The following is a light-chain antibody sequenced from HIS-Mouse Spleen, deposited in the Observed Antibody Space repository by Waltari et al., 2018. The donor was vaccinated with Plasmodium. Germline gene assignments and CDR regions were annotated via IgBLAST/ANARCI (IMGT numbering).Light chain of an antibody. CDR2: KDS. Sequence: SYELTQPSSVSVSPGQTARIPSPGDLLAKNNARWFQQKPGPAPVLVIYKDSERPSGIPERFSGSSSGTTVTLTISGAQVEDEADYYCYSAADNNLVFGGGTKLTVL. V-gene: IGLV3-27*01. J-gene: IGLJ3*02. CDR1: LLAKNN. CDR3: YSAADNNLV.